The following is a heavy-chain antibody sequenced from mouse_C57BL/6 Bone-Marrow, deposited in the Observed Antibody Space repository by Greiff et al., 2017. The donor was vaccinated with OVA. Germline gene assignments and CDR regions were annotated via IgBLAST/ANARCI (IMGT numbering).Heavy chain of an antibody. Sequence: EVQLVESGPVLVKPGASVKMSCKASGYTFTDYYMNWVKQSHGKSLEWIGVINPYNGGTSYNQKFKGKATLTVDKSSSTAYMELNSLTSEDSAVYYCARRGWLRRGSYWYFDVWGTGTTVTVSS. CDR1: GYTFTDYY. J-gene: IGHJ1*03. CDR3: ARRGWLRRGSYWYFDV. D-gene: IGHD2-2*01. V-gene: IGHV1-19*01. CDR2: INPYNGGT.